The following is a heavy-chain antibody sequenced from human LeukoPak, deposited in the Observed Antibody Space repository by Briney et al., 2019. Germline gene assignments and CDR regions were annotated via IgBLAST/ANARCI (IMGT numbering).Heavy chain of an antibody. Sequence: GGSLRLSCEASGFTFSSYAMPWVRQAPGKGLEWVAFIRYDERNKYYSDSVKGRFTISRDNAKNSLYLQMNSLRAEDTAVYYCAHLRSTRLSDYWGQGTLVTVSS. J-gene: IGHJ4*02. D-gene: IGHD2-2*01. CDR2: IRYDERNK. CDR1: GFTFSSYA. CDR3: AHLRSTRLSDY. V-gene: IGHV3-30*02.